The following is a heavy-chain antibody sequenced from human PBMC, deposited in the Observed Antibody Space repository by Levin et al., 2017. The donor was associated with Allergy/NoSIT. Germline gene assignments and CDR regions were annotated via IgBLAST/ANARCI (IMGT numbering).Heavy chain of an antibody. D-gene: IGHD6-19*01. CDR2: ISGNGDTT. V-gene: IGHV3-23*01. Sequence: GGSLRLSCAASGFTFSSYAMSWVRQAPGKGLEWVSAISGNGDTTYYAESVKGRFIISRDNSKDTLYLQMNSLRADDTAVYYCAKDGRSAWARLFDYWGQGALVTVSS. CDR3: AKDGRSAWARLFDY. CDR1: GFTFSSYA. J-gene: IGHJ4*02.